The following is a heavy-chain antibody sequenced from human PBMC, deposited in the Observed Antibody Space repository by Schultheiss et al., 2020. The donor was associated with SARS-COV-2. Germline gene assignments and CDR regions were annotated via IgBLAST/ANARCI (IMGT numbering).Heavy chain of an antibody. D-gene: IGHD2-15*01. CDR3: AKYCSGGSCYSNYFDY. V-gene: IGHV4-39*07. J-gene: IGHJ4*02. CDR1: GGSFSSSSYY. CDR2: IYYSGST. Sequence: SETLSLTCTVSGGSFSSSSYYWGWIRQPPGKGLEWIGSIYYSGSTYYNPSLKSRVTISVDTSKNQFSLKLSSVTAADTAVYYCAKYCSGGSCYSNYFDYWGQGTLVTVSS.